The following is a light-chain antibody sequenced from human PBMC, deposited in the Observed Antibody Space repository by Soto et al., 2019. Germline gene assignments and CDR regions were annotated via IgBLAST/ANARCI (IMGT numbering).Light chain of an antibody. J-gene: IGLJ2*01. CDR1: DSDVGGYNY. CDR2: DVS. V-gene: IGLV2-14*03. Sequence: QSALTQPASVSGSPGQSITISCTGTDSDVGGYNYVSWYQHHTGNAPKVMIYDVSNRPSGVSNRFSGSKSGNTASLIISGLQAEDEADYYCSSYTINGVGVFGGGTKLTVL. CDR3: SSYTINGVGV.